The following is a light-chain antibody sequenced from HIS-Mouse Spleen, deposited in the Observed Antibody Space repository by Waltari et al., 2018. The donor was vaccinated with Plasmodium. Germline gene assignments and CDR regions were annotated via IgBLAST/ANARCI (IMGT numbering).Light chain of an antibody. V-gene: IGLV3-1*01. CDR3: QAWDSSTVV. J-gene: IGLJ2*01. CDR2: QDS. CDR1: KLGDKY. Sequence: SYALTQPPSVSVSPGQTASITCSGDKLGDKYACWYQKKPGQSPVLVIYQDSKLPSGIPERFSGSKSGNTGNLTISGTQAMDEADYYCQAWDSSTVVFGGGTKLTVL.